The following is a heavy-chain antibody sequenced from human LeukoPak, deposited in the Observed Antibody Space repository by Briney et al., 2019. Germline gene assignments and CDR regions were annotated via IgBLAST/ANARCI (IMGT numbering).Heavy chain of an antibody. CDR1: GFTFSSYA. J-gene: IGHJ4*02. Sequence: GGSLRLSCAASGFTFSSYAMSWVRQAPGKGLEWVSAISGSGGSTYYADSVNGRFNISRDNSKNTLYLQMNSLRAEDTAVYYCAKDSALRAYYDSSGWDYWGQGTLVTVSS. CDR2: ISGSGGST. V-gene: IGHV3-23*01. CDR3: AKDSALRAYYDSSGWDY. D-gene: IGHD3-22*01.